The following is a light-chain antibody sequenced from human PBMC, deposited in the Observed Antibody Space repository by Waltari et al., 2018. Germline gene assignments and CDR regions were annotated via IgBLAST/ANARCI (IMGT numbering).Light chain of an antibody. V-gene: IGLV2-11*01. CDR1: TSNIRDYHN. CDR2: DVT. J-gene: IGLJ2*01. Sequence: QSALTQPRAVSGSPGQSVTISCTGSTSNIRDYHNVAWYQYHPGKAPRLLIHDVTKRPSGVPDRFSGSKSGDTASLTISGLQAEDEAEYYCCSYADSFTVFGGGTKLTVL. CDR3: CSYADSFTV.